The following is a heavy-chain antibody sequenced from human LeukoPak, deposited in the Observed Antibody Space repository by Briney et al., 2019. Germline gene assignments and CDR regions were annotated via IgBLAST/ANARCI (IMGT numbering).Heavy chain of an antibody. CDR3: ARASVLLSADY. V-gene: IGHV4-4*07. J-gene: IGHJ4*02. D-gene: IGHD3-16*01. CDR1: GGSISDYY. Sequence: SETLSLTCSVSGGSISDYYWTWIRQPAGKGLEWIGRIYTSGSTNYNPSLKSRVTISVDTSKNQFSLNLSSVTAADTAVYYCARASVLLSADYWGQGTLVTVSS. CDR2: IYTSGST.